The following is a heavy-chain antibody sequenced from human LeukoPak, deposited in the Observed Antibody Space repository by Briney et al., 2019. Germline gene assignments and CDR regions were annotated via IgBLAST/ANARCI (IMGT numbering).Heavy chain of an antibody. CDR1: GFTFTNYW. J-gene: IGHJ4*02. CDR3: ARLREIPVFGVVTKSTSYFDY. D-gene: IGHD3-3*01. V-gene: IGHV3-7*01. Sequence: GGSLRLSCAASGFTFTNYWMGWVRQAPGKGLELVANIKQDRSEKYYVDSVKGRFTISRDNAKNSLYLQMDSLRAEDTAVYYCARLREIPVFGVVTKSTSYFDYWGQGTLVTVSS. CDR2: IKQDRSEK.